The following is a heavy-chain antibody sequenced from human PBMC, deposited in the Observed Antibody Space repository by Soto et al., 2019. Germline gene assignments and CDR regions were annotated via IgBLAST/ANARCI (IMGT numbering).Heavy chain of an antibody. CDR1: GGSFSGYY. CDR2: INHSGST. J-gene: IGHJ5*02. V-gene: IGHV4-34*01. Sequence: SETLSLTCAVYGGSFSGYYWSWIRQPPGKGLEWIGEINHSGSTNYNPSLKSRVTISVDTSKNQFSLKLSSVTAADTAVYYCARDRATMVRGVIPRWFDPWGQGTLVTVSS. CDR3: ARDRATMVRGVIPRWFDP. D-gene: IGHD3-10*01.